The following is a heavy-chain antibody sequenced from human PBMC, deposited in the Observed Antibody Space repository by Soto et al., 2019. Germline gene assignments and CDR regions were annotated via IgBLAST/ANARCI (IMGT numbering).Heavy chain of an antibody. CDR3: ARDMVRGVFNWFDP. D-gene: IGHD3-10*01. V-gene: IGHV3-7*01. CDR2: VKKDGTDK. Sequence: PGGSLRLSCAASGFTFSNYWMYWVRQAPGKGLVWVANVKKDGTDKTYVDSVKGRFTISRDNAKNSLYLQMNSLRAEDTAVYYCARDMVRGVFNWFDPWGQGTLVTVSS. CDR1: GFTFSNYW. J-gene: IGHJ5*02.